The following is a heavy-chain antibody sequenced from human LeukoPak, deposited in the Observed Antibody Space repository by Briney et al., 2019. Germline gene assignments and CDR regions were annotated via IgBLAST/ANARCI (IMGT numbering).Heavy chain of an antibody. V-gene: IGHV4-34*01. CDR2: IDQSGGT. CDR3: AINDGSGSYYKPDF. CDR1: GGSFSGFY. Sequence: PSETLSLTCAVYGGSFSGFYWSWVRQPPGKGPEWIGEIDQSGGTNYNPSLKSRVTISIDTSKNQFSLKMTSVTAADTAVYYCAINDGSGSYYKPDFWGQGTLVTVSS. J-gene: IGHJ4*02. D-gene: IGHD3-10*01.